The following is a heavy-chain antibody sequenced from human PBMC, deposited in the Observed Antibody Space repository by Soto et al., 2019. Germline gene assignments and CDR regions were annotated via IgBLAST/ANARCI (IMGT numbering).Heavy chain of an antibody. CDR3: AKPRSGKYTYGFTDY. V-gene: IGHV3-23*01. D-gene: IGHD2-8*01. CDR1: GFTFSSYA. J-gene: IGHJ4*02. Sequence: EVQLLESGGGLVQPGGSLRLSCEASGFTFSSYAMSWVRQAPGKGLEWVSGISGYGGTTYYADSVKGRFTISRDNSKNTVYLQMNRLRAEDTAIYYCAKPRSGKYTYGFTDYWGQGTLVTVSS. CDR2: ISGYGGTT.